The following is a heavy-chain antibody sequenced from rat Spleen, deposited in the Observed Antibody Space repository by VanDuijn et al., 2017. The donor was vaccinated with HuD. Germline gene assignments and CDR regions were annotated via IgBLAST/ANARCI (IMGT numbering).Heavy chain of an antibody. D-gene: IGHD1-11*01. CDR1: GFIFSDYD. CDR3: TRHGGLRNWFAY. J-gene: IGHJ3*01. CDR2: ISTGGDIT. V-gene: IGHV5S13*01. Sequence: EVQLVESGGGLVQPGRSLKLSCAASGFIFSDYDMAWVRQAPTKGLEWIASISTGGDITYYRDSVKGRFTISRDDANNTQYLQMDTPGSEDAATYYCTRHGGLRNWFAYWGQGTLVTVSS.